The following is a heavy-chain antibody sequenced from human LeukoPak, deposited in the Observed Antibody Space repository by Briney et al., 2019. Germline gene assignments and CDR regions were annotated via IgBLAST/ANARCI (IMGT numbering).Heavy chain of an antibody. CDR3: ARLYCGGDCFAGYFDY. Sequence: SETLSHTCTVSGGSISSYYWSWIRQPPGKGLEWIGYIYYSGSTNYNPSLKSRVTISVDTSKNQFSLKLSSVTAADTAVYYCARLYCGGDCFAGYFDYWGQGTLVTVSS. CDR2: IYYSGST. V-gene: IGHV4-59*01. D-gene: IGHD2-21*02. J-gene: IGHJ4*02. CDR1: GGSISSYY.